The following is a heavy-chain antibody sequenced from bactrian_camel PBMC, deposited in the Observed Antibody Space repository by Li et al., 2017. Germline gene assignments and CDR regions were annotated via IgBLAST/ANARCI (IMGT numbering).Heavy chain of an antibody. CDR1: GDTRSSYC. D-gene: IGHD1*01. J-gene: IGHJ4*01. V-gene: IGHV3S1*01. CDR2: IVPGSGNT. Sequence: QVQLVESGGGSVQAGGSLRLSCAVSGDTRSSYCMGWFRQAPGKEREGVAVIVPGSGNTYYADSVKGRFTISIDNVKNTLYLQMNILKPEDTAMYYCAADRASCSPRLWRSRDSYQFWGQGTQVTVS. CDR3: AADRASCSPRLWRSRDSYQF.